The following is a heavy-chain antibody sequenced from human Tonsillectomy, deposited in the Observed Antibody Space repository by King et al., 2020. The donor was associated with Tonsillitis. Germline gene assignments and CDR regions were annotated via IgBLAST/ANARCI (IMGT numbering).Heavy chain of an antibody. CDR1: GFTFSDYY. CDR2: ISSSSSYT. Sequence: VQLVESGGGLVKPGGSLRLSCAASGFTFSDYYMSWIRQAPGKGLEWVSYISSSSSYTNYADSVKGRFTISRDNAKNPLYLQMNSLRAEDTAVYYCTRYYDFWSGYQNWFDPWGQGTLVTVSS. CDR3: TRYYDFWSGYQNWFDP. D-gene: IGHD3-3*01. V-gene: IGHV3-11*06. J-gene: IGHJ5*02.